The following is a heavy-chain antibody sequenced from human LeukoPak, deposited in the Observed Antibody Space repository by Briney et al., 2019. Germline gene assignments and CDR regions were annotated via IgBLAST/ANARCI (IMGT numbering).Heavy chain of an antibody. J-gene: IGHJ4*02. CDR2: ISSSSSTI. Sequence: GGSLRLSCAASGFTFSSYSMNWVRQAPGKGLEWVSYISSSSSTIYYADSVKGRFTISRDNSKNTLYLQMNSLRAEDTAVYYCAKDLFSDYYGSGSYYGIFDYWGQGTLVTVSS. CDR1: GFTFSSYS. V-gene: IGHV3-48*01. D-gene: IGHD3-10*01. CDR3: AKDLFSDYYGSGSYYGIFDY.